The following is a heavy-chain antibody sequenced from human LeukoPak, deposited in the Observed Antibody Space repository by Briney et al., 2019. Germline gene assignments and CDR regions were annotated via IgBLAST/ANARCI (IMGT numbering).Heavy chain of an antibody. V-gene: IGHV3-7*03. CDR3: ARVDLLTVTYDY. J-gene: IGHJ4*02. CDR1: GLTFSSYW. Sequence: GGSLRLSCAASGLTFSSYWMSWVRQAPGKGLGWVANIKQDGSEKYYVDSVKGRFTISRDNAKNSLYLQMNSLRAEDTAVYYCARVDLLTVTYDYWGQGTLVTVSS. CDR2: IKQDGSEK. D-gene: IGHD4-17*01.